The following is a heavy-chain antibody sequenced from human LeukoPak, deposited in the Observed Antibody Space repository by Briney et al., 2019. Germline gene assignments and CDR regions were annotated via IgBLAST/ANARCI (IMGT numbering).Heavy chain of an antibody. Sequence: GGSLRLSCAASGFTFSSYWMSWVRLAPGKGLEWVANIKEDGTETYYVDSVKGRFTISRDNAKNSLYLQMNSLRVEDTAVYYCAKEGRSLQTYWDQGTLVTVSS. CDR1: GFTFSSYW. V-gene: IGHV3-7*03. D-gene: IGHD4-11*01. J-gene: IGHJ4*02. CDR3: AKEGRSLQTY. CDR2: IKEDGTET.